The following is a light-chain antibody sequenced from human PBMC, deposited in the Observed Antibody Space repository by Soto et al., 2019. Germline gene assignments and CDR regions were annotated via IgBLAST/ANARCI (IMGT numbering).Light chain of an antibody. CDR2: LTS. Sequence: DIQMTQSPSSLSASVGDRVTITSRASQSVSNYLNWYYQKPGKAPKLLVYLTSKLQSGVPSRFAGSGSGTYFTLTISGLQPEDFGIYYCQQSYTTPRTFGQGTKVQIK. CDR1: QSVSNY. J-gene: IGKJ1*01. V-gene: IGKV1-39*01. CDR3: QQSYTTPRT.